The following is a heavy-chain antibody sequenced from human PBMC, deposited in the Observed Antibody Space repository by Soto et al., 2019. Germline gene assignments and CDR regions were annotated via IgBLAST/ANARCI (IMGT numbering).Heavy chain of an antibody. D-gene: IGHD2-8*01. J-gene: IGHJ4*02. Sequence: HPGGSLRLSCAASGFTFSSYAMHWVRQAPGKGLEWVAVISYDGSNKYYADSVKGRFTISRDNSKNTLYLQMNSLRAEDTAVYYCAREGALMVYARGYYFDYWGQGTLVTVSS. V-gene: IGHV3-30-3*01. CDR3: AREGALMVYARGYYFDY. CDR1: GFTFSSYA. CDR2: ISYDGSNK.